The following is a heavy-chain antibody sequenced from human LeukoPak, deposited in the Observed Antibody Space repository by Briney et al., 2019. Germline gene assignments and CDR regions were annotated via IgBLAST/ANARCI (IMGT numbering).Heavy chain of an antibody. J-gene: IGHJ4*02. CDR2: IYTSGST. V-gene: IGHV4-4*07. CDR1: VGSLRRYY. D-gene: IGHD3-3*01. CDR3: ARGRITIFGVAMTYFDY. Sequence: PSETLSLTCTVSVGSLRRYYWSWIRQPAGRGLEGIGRIYTSGSTNYNPSLKSRVTMSVDTSKDQFSLKLSSVTAADTGVYYCARGRITIFGVAMTYFDYWGQGTLVTVSS.